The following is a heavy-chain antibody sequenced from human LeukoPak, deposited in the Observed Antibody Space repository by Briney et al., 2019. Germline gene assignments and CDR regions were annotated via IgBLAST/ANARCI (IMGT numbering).Heavy chain of an antibody. Sequence: PSETLSLTCTVSGGSISSYYLSWIRQPPGKGLEWIGYIYYSGSTNYNPSLESRVTISADTSKSQFSLKLSSVTAADTAVYYCARVGYYYYGMDVWGQGTTVTVSS. J-gene: IGHJ6*02. V-gene: IGHV4-59*01. CDR3: ARVGYYYYGMDV. CDR1: GGSISSYY. CDR2: IYYSGST.